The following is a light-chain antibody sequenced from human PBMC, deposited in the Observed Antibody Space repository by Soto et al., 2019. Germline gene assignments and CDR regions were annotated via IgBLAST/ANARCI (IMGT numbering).Light chain of an antibody. CDR3: QLADNSGIYYV. Sequence: SYELTQPPSVSVSPGQMARITCSGDALPKQYAYWYQQKPGQAPILVIYKDTERPSGIPERFSGSSSGTTVTLTISGVQAGDEADYYCQLADNSGIYYVFGTGNKVTV. V-gene: IGLV3-25*02. CDR1: ALPKQY. CDR2: KDT. J-gene: IGLJ1*01.